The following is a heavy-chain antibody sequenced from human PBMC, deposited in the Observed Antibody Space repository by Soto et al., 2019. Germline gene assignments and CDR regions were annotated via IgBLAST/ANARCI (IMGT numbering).Heavy chain of an antibody. CDR3: NVVAATSFDY. D-gene: IGHD2-15*01. V-gene: IGHV1-69*01. CDR1: GGTFSSYA. CDR2: IIPIFGTA. J-gene: IGHJ4*02. Sequence: QVQLVQSGAEVKKPGSSVQVSCKASGGTFSSYAISWVRQAPGQGLEWMGGIIPIFGTANYAQKFQRRVTITADETTSRAYMELSSLRSEDTAVYCCNVVAATSFDYWGQGTLVTVSS.